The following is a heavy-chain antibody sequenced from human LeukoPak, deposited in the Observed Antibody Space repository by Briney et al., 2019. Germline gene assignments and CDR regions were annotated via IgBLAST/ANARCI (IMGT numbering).Heavy chain of an antibody. V-gene: IGHV1-2*02. D-gene: IGHD2-21*01. J-gene: IGHJ3*02. Sequence: ASVKVSCKASGGTFSSYAISWVRQAPGQGLEWMGWINPNSGGTKYAQKFQGRVTMTRDTSISTAYMELSRLTSDDTAVYYCTSLIIVDAFDIWGQGTLVTVSS. CDR1: GGTFSSYA. CDR3: TSLIIVDAFDI. CDR2: INPNSGGT.